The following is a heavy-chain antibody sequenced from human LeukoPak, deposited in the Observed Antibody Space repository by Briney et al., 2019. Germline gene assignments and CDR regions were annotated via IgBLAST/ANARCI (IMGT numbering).Heavy chain of an antibody. Sequence: PETLSLTCTVSGGSISSSSYYWGWIRPPPGKGREWVGSISYSGSTYYNPSLKSRVTISVDTSKNQFSLKLSSVTAADTAVFYCARRPYCSGGSGYLFDTWGQGTLVTVSS. D-gene: IGHD2-15*01. CDR1: GGSISSSSYY. CDR3: ARRPYCSGGSGYLFDT. CDR2: ISYSGST. V-gene: IGHV4-39*01. J-gene: IGHJ4*02.